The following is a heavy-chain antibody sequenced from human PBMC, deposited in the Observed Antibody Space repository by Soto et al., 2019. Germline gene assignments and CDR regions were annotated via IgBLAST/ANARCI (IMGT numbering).Heavy chain of an antibody. CDR3: ARVQMVYAIRGYYYGMDV. J-gene: IGHJ6*02. CDR1: GGSISSYY. D-gene: IGHD2-8*01. Sequence: PSETLSLTCTVPGGSISSYYWSWIRQPPGKGLEWIGYIYYSGSTNYNPSLKSRVTISVDTSKNQFSLKLSSVTAADTAVYYCARVQMVYAIRGYYYGMDVWGQGTTVTVSS. CDR2: IYYSGST. V-gene: IGHV4-59*01.